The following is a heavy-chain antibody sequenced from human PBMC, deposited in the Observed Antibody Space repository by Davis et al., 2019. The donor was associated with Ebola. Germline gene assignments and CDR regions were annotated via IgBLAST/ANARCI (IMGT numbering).Heavy chain of an antibody. CDR2: MSAYSGNT. CDR3: TRGYSPKCRGSDCVNDF. Sequence: AASVKVSCKASGYIFSNYDINWVRQARGQGLEWMGWMSAYSGNTGYVEKFKGRVTMTRNPSISTAYMDLSSLTIEDTAVYYCTRGYSPKCRGSDCVNDFWGQGTLVTVSS. D-gene: IGHD2-21*02. CDR1: GYIFSNYD. V-gene: IGHV1-8*01. J-gene: IGHJ4*02.